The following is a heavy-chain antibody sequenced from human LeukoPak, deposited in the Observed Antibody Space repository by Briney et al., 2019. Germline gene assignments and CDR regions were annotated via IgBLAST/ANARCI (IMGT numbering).Heavy chain of an antibody. CDR2: ISSSSSYI. CDR3: ARDGGSSWYYFDY. J-gene: IGHJ4*02. Sequence: GGSLRLYCAASGFTFSSYAMSWLRQAPGKGREWVSSISSSSSYIYYADSGKVRFTISRDNAKNSLYLQMNSLRAEDTAVYYCARDGGSSWYYFDYWGQGTLVTVSS. V-gene: IGHV3-21*01. D-gene: IGHD6-13*01. CDR1: GFTFSSYA.